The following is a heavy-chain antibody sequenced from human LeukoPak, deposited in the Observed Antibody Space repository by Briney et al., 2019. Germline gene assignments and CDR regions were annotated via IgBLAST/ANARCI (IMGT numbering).Heavy chain of an antibody. V-gene: IGHV3-53*01. D-gene: IGHD5-24*01. CDR2: IYSGGST. Sequence: LPGGSLRLSCAASGFTVSSNYMSWVRQAPGKGLEWVSVIYSGGSTYYADSVKGRFTISRDTFRNTLLLQMNSLRADDTAVYYCVKSAGKDGYRDVLDIWGQGTVVTVSS. CDR1: GFTVSSNY. CDR3: VKSAGKDGYRDVLDI. J-gene: IGHJ3*02.